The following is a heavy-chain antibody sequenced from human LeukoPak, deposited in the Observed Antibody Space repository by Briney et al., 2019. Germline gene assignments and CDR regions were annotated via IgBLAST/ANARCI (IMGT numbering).Heavy chain of an antibody. CDR3: ATVGRSVAGPVDY. J-gene: IGHJ4*02. D-gene: IGHD6-19*01. CDR1: GGSVSFYY. CDR2: IYYSGST. Sequence: SETLSLTCTVSGGSVSFYYWSWTRQPPGKGLEWIGYIYYSGSTNYNPSLKSRVTISVDTSKNQFSLKVSSVTAADTAVYYCATVGRSVAGPVDYWGQGTLVTVSS. V-gene: IGHV4-59*02.